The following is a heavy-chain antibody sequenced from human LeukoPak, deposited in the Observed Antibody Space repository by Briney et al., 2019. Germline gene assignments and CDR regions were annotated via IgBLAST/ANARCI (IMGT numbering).Heavy chain of an antibody. CDR3: ARLYSSSSWGYYYMDV. Sequence: SETLSLTCSVSGGSLSSITYNCGWIRQSPGKGLEWIGNIYYSGSTYYNPSLKSRVTISVDTSKNQFSLKLSSVTAADTAVYYCARLYSSSSWGYYYMDVWGKGTTVTVSS. CDR1: GGSLSSITYN. CDR2: IYYSGST. V-gene: IGHV4-39*07. D-gene: IGHD6-6*01. J-gene: IGHJ6*03.